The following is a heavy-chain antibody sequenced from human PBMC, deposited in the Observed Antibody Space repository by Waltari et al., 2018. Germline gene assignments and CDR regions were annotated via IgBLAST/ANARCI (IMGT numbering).Heavy chain of an antibody. CDR1: GVSITSNRHY. J-gene: IGHJ3*01. Sequence: QVQVQESGPGLVKPSETLSLTCSVSGVSITSNRHYWGWIRQPPGQGLEWIGTMSYSGATYSSPSLKSRVTISRDTSENQLFLKLGSVTAADTAVYYCATYIGASLGTAAFDVWGQGTTVTVSS. D-gene: IGHD5-12*01. V-gene: IGHV4-39*01. CDR2: MSYSGAT. CDR3: ATYIGASLGTAAFDV.